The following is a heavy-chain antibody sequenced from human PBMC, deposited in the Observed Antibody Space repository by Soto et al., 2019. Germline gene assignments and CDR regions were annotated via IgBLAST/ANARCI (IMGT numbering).Heavy chain of an antibody. CDR1: GFTFSSYW. CDR3: ARDTHYDFWSGYYTHSDYFDY. CDR2: IKQDGSEK. D-gene: IGHD3-3*01. Sequence: EVQLVESGGGLVQPGGSLRLSCAASGFTFSSYWMSWVRQAPGKGLEWVANIKQDGSEKYYVDSVKGRFTISRDNAKNSLYLQMNSLRAEDTAVYYCARDTHYDFWSGYYTHSDYFDYWGQGTLVTVSS. J-gene: IGHJ4*02. V-gene: IGHV3-7*05.